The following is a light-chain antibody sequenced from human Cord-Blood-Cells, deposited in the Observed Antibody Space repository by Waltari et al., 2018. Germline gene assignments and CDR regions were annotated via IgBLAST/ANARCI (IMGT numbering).Light chain of an antibody. CDR1: SSDVGGYNY. CDR3: SSYAGSNNYV. CDR2: EVS. V-gene: IGLV2-8*01. J-gene: IGLJ1*01. Sequence: QSALTQPPSASGSPGQSVTISCTGTSSDVGGYNYVSWYQQHPGKAPTLMIYEVSKRPSGVPDRCCGSKSGNTASLTVSGLQAEDEADYYCSSYAGSNNYVFGTGTKVTVL.